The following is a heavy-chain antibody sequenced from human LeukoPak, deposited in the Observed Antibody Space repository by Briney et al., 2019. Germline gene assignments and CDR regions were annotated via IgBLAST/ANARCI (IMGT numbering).Heavy chain of an antibody. V-gene: IGHV1-24*01. J-gene: IGHJ4*02. D-gene: IGHD2/OR15-2a*01. CDR3: ATAPPNENSAPYDY. Sequence: ASVKVSCTVSGYTLTELSMHWVRQAPGKGLEWMGGFDPEDGETIYAQKFQGRVTMTEDTSTDTAYMDLSSLRSEDTAVYYCATAPPNENSAPYDYWGQGTLVIVSS. CDR2: FDPEDGET. CDR1: GYTLTELS.